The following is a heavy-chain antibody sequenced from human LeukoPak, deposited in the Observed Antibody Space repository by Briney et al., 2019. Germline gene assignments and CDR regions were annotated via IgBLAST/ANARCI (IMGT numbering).Heavy chain of an antibody. CDR1: GGTFSSYA. V-gene: IGHV1-69*04. Sequence: SVTVSCKASGGTFSSYAISWVRQAPGQGLEWMGRIIPILGIANYAQKFQGRVTITADKSTSTAYMELSSLRSEDTAVYYCAREVYSSGSGFDPWGQGTLVTVSS. J-gene: IGHJ5*02. CDR3: AREVYSSGSGFDP. D-gene: IGHD6-19*01. CDR2: IIPILGIA.